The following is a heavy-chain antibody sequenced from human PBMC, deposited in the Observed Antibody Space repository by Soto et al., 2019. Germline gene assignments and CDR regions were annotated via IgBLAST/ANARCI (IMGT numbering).Heavy chain of an antibody. D-gene: IGHD6-13*01. CDR2: IYYSGST. CDR3: ARGLKQQLVRYFDY. J-gene: IGHJ4*02. Sequence: QVQLQESGPGLVKPSETLSLTCTVSGGSISSYYWSWIRQPPGKGLEWIGYIYYSGSTNYNPSLKSRVTISVDTSKNQFSLKLSSVTAADTAVYYCARGLKQQLVRYFDYWGQGTLVTVSS. CDR1: GGSISSYY. V-gene: IGHV4-59*01.